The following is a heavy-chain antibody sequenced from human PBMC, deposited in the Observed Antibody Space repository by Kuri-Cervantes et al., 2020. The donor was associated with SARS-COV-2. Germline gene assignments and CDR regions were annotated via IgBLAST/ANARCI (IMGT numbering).Heavy chain of an antibody. CDR2: IYQSGSS. CDR3: ARGGRRRPYYFNY. CDR1: GYSIGRPYY. D-gene: IGHD1-26*01. J-gene: IGHJ4*02. V-gene: IGHV4-38-2*02. Sequence: SETLSLTCTVSGYSIGRPYYWGWIRQSPGKGLEWIGSIYQSGSSYYHPSLKSRVTISVDTSKNQFSLKLSSVTAADTAIYYCARGGRRRPYYFNYWGQGTLVIVSS.